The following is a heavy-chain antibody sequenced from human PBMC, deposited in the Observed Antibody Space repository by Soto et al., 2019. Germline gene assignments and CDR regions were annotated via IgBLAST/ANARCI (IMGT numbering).Heavy chain of an antibody. CDR2: IYYSGST. Sequence: TLSLTCTVSGGSISSGDYYWSWIRQPPGKGLEWIGYIYYSGSTYYNPSLKSRVTISVDTSKNQFSLKLSSVTAADTAVYYCARATCSSTSCYLYYYGMDVWGQGTTVTVYS. J-gene: IGHJ6*02. D-gene: IGHD2-2*01. V-gene: IGHV4-30-4*01. CDR1: GGSISSGDYY. CDR3: ARATCSSTSCYLYYYGMDV.